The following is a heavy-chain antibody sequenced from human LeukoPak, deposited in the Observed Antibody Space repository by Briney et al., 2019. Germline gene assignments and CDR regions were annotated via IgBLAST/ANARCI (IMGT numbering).Heavy chain of an antibody. V-gene: IGHV3-21*01. J-gene: IGHJ3*02. CDR2: ISSSSSYI. CDR3: ARDHCGGDCYSAAADAFDI. Sequence: KSGGSLRLSCAASGFTFSSYSMNWVRQAPGKGLEWVSFISSSSSYIYYADSVKGRFTISRDNAKNSLYLQMNGLRAEDTAVYYCARDHCGGDCYSAAADAFDIWGQGTMVTVSS. D-gene: IGHD2-21*02. CDR1: GFTFSSYS.